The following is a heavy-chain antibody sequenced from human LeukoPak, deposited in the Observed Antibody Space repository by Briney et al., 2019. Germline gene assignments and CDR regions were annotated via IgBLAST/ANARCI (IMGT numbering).Heavy chain of an antibody. V-gene: IGHV3-23*01. D-gene: IGHD6-13*01. Sequence: PGGSLRLSCAASGFTFRNYWMTWVRQAPGKGLEWVSTISGSGGSTHYADSVKGRFTVSRDNSKNTLYLQMNSLRAEDTAVYYCAKGGIASHPKAVDVWGKGTTVTVSS. CDR3: AKGGIASHPKAVDV. CDR1: GFTFRNYW. J-gene: IGHJ6*04. CDR2: ISGSGGST.